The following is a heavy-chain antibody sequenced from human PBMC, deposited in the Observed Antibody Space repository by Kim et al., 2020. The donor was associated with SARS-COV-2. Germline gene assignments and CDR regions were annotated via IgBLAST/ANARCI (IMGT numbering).Heavy chain of an antibody. CDR2: ISYDGRNE. CDR1: GFTFRTYA. CDR3: ARDRFGSVVRGVDY. Sequence: GGSLRLSCADSGFTFRTYAMHWVRQAPGKGLEWVAVISYDGRNEYYADSVKGRFTISRANSKNTLYLQMNILRAEDTAMYHCARDRFGSVVRGVDYWGQGTLVTVSS. J-gene: IGHJ4*02. D-gene: IGHD3-16*01. V-gene: IGHV3-30*04.